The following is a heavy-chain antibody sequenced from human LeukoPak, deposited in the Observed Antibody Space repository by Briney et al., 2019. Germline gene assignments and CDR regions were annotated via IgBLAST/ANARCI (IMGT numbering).Heavy chain of an antibody. CDR3: ARSGGRDNVDTAMAFDY. Sequence: SETLSLTCAVYGGTFSGYYWSWIRQPPGKGLEWIGEINHSGSTNYNPSLKSRVTIPVDTSKNQFSLKLSSVTAADTAVYYCARSGGRDNVDTAMAFDYWGQGTLVTVSS. CDR2: INHSGST. CDR1: GGTFSGYY. J-gene: IGHJ4*02. D-gene: IGHD5-18*01. V-gene: IGHV4-34*01.